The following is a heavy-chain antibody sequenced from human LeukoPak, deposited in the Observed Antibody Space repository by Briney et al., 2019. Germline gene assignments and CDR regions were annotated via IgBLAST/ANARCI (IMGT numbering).Heavy chain of an antibody. J-gene: IGHJ4*02. V-gene: IGHV3-74*01. D-gene: IGHD3/OR15-3a*01. CDR1: GFPFITSW. CDR2: FNPDGSST. Sequence: GGPLDLSCAASGFPFITSWMHWVRQAPGKGRGGVSRFNPDGSSTNYADSVKGRFTISRDDAKNTLYLQINTLRAEDTATYYCARDLGLVPPEDYDYFDPWGQGTLVTVSS. CDR3: ARDLGLVPPEDYDYFDP.